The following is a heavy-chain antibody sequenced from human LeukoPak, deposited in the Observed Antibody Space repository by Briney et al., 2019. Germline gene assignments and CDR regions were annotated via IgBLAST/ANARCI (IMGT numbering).Heavy chain of an antibody. CDR1: GYIFTSYG. Sequence: GSVKVSCKASGYIFTSYGISWVRQAPGQGLEWMRCISAYNCNTNYAQKLHGRDTMTTDTSTSTAYMELRSLRSDDTAVYYCARVRGSSGWYYFDYWGQGTLVTVSS. CDR2: ISAYNCNT. CDR3: ARVRGSSGWYYFDY. D-gene: IGHD6-19*01. V-gene: IGHV1-18*01. J-gene: IGHJ4*02.